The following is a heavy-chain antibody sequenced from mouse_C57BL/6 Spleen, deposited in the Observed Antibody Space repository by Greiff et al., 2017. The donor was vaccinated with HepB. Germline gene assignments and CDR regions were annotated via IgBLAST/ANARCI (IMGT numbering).Heavy chain of an antibody. CDR2: IYPGDGDT. CDR3: ARGDDGAMDY. D-gene: IGHD2-12*01. V-gene: IGHV1-80*01. CDR1: GYAFSSYW. Sequence: LQESGAELVKPGASVKISCKASGYAFSSYWMNWVKQRPGKGLEWIGQIYPGDGDTNYNGKFKGKATLTADKSSSTAYMQLSSLTSEDSAVYFCARGDDGAMDYWGQGTSVTVSS. J-gene: IGHJ4*01.